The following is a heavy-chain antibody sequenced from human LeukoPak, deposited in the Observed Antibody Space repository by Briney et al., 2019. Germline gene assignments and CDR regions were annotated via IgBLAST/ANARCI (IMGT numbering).Heavy chain of an antibody. D-gene: IGHD6-6*01. V-gene: IGHV4-59*08. CDR3: ARQGGQLAPDFYYYYYGMDV. J-gene: IGHJ6*02. CDR2: IYYSGST. CDR1: GGSISSYY. Sequence: SETLSLTCTVSGGSISSYYWSWIRQPPGKGLEWIGYIYYSGSTNYNPSLKSRVTISVDTSKNQFSLKLSSVTAADTAVYYCARQGGQLAPDFYYYYYGMDVWGQGTTVTVSS.